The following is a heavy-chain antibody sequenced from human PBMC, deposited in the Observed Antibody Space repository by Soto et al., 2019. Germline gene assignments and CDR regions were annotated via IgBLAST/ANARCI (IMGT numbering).Heavy chain of an antibody. Sequence: QVQLVQSGAEVKKPGAAVKVSCKASGYTFSDRNMHWVRQVPGQGLEWMAWINPGSGGTDYAQKFQGRVTMTRDTSISTAYMELSSLTSDDTAVYYCARGVGSSWFDPWGQGTLVTVSS. D-gene: IGHD6-25*01. CDR1: GYTFSDRN. J-gene: IGHJ5*02. CDR2: INPGSGGT. CDR3: ARGVGSSWFDP. V-gene: IGHV1-2*02.